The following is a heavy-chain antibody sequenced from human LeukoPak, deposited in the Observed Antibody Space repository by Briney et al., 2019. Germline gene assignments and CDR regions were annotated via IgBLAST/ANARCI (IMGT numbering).Heavy chain of an antibody. J-gene: IGHJ4*02. Sequence: GGSLGLSCAASGFTFSSYSMNWVRQAPGKGLEWVSYISSSSGTIYYADSVKGRFTISGDNAKNSLYLQMNSLRAGDTAVYYCARALRAYSYGTFDYWGQGTLVTVSS. CDR3: ARALRAYSYGTFDY. D-gene: IGHD5-18*01. CDR2: ISSSSGTI. CDR1: GFTFSSYS. V-gene: IGHV3-48*01.